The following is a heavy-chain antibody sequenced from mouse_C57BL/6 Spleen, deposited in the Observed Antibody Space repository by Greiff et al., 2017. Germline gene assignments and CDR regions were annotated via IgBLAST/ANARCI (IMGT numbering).Heavy chain of an antibody. V-gene: IGHV5-17*01. CDR2: ISRGSSNN. Sequence: DVQLLESGAGLVKPGGSLKLSCAASGFTFSDYGMHWVRQAPEKGLEWVAYISRGSSNNYYADTVKGRFTISRDNAKNTLCLQMTSLRSEDTAMYYCERQGNDYAMDYWGQGTSVTVSS. CDR3: ERQGNDYAMDY. J-gene: IGHJ4*01. D-gene: IGHD2-1*01. CDR1: GFTFSDYG.